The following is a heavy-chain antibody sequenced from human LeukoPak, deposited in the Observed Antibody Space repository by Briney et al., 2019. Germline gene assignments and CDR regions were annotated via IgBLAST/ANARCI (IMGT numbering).Heavy chain of an antibody. V-gene: IGHV5-51*01. D-gene: IGHD5-24*01. J-gene: IGHJ4*02. CDR3: ARIGEGWLQLEYFFDY. Sequence: GGSLQISCKGSGYFFTSYWIGWVRQMPGRGLEWMGIIYPGDSDTRYSPSFQGQVAISADKSISTAYLQWSSLKASDTAMYYCARIGEGWLQLEYFFDYWGQGTLVTVSS. CDR2: IYPGDSDT. CDR1: GYFFTSYW.